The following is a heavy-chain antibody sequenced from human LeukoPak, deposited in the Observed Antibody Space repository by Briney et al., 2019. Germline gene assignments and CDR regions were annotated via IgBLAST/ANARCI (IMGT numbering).Heavy chain of an antibody. CDR2: SSPYKGKT. D-gene: IGHD2-2*01. CDR1: VYPFTKFG. Sequence: ASVTVSYKSSVYPFTKFGVSWVRQAPGQGGGGRGWSSPYKGKTNFVQRVQGRLTLTTDSYTRKVYMEVRRLRAGDTAVYFCARARRVQVIPVAESAEYFEHWGQGTLVTVSS. V-gene: IGHV1-18*01. J-gene: IGHJ1*01. CDR3: ARARRVQVIPVAESAEYFEH.